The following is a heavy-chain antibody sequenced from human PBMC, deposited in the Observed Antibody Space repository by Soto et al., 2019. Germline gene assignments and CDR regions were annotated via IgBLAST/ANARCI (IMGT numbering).Heavy chain of an antibody. CDR1: AYSFSSYW. D-gene: IGHD2-2*01. V-gene: IGHV5-51*01. CDR2: IYPGDSDT. Sequence: GESLKISCKGSAYSFSSYWIVWVRQMPGKGLEWMGTIYPGDSDTRYSPSFQGQVTISADKSISTAYLQWNSLKASDTAMYFCARNKGYCSSISCYGMDVWGQGAAVTVSS. J-gene: IGHJ6*02. CDR3: ARNKGYCSSISCYGMDV.